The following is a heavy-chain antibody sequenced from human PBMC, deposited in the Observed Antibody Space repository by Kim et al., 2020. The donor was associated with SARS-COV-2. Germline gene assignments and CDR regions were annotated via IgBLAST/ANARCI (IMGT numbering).Heavy chain of an antibody. V-gene: IGHV1-46*04. D-gene: IGHD2-15*01. CDR1: GYSFTDYY. CDR2: VNPSGTRA. J-gene: IGHJ4*02. CDR3: ARDSPVEADIDF. Sequence: ASVKVSCKASGYSFTDYYMHWVRQAPGQRLEWMGYVNPSGTRATYAQRLEGRVTITRETSTSTDYMQLTSLTSEDTAVYYCARDSPVEADIDFWGQGTL.